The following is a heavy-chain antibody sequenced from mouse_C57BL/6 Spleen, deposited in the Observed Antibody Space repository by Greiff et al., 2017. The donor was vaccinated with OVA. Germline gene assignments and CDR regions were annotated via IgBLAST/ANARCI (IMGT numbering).Heavy chain of an antibody. CDR3: ARGDGFPYFDV. D-gene: IGHD2-3*01. CDR2: IHPNSGST. J-gene: IGHJ1*03. CDR1: GYTFTSYW. Sequence: QVQLKQPGAELVKPGASVKLSCKASGYTFTSYWMHWVKQRPGQGLEWIGMIHPNSGSTNYNEKFKSKATLTVDKSSSTAYRQLSSLTSEDSAVYYCARGDGFPYFDVWGTGTTVTVSS. V-gene: IGHV1-64*01.